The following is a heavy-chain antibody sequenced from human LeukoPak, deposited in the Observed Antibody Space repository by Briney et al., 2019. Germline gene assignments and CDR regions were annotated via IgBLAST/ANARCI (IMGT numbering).Heavy chain of an antibody. CDR2: IYSGGNT. J-gene: IGHJ4*02. CDR1: GFTVSSNY. CDR3: AREGYGDYSFDY. Sequence: GGSLRLSCAASGFTVSSNYMSWVRQAPGKGLEWVSVIYSGGNTYYADSVKGRFTISRDNSKNTLCLQMNSLRAEDTAVYYCAREGYGDYSFDYWGQGTLVTVSS. V-gene: IGHV3-66*01. D-gene: IGHD4-17*01.